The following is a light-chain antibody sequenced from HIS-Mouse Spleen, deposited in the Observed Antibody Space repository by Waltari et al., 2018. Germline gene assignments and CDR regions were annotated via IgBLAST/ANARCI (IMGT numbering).Light chain of an antibody. J-gene: IGLJ2*01. Sequence: SYELTQPPSVSVSPGQTARITCSGDALPKKYAYWYQHKSGQAPVLVIYEDRKRPAGIPERFSGSSSGTMATLTISGAQVEDEADYYCYSTDSSGNHRVFGGGTKLTVL. CDR3: YSTDSSGNHRV. CDR2: EDR. CDR1: ALPKKY. V-gene: IGLV3-10*01.